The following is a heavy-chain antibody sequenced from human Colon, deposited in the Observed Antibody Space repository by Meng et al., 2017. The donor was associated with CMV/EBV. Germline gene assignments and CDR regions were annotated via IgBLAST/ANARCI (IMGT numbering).Heavy chain of an antibody. CDR1: GFTLSSHA. Sequence: GESLKISCAASGFTLSSHAMTWVRQDPEKGLEWVSAISASGATTYYADSVRGRFTISRDNSKNSLSLQMNNLRGEDSAVYYCARGYGPAAIIDFWGQGTLVTVSS. D-gene: IGHD2-2*01. CDR3: ARGYGPAAIIDF. V-gene: IGHV3-23*01. CDR2: ISASGATT. J-gene: IGHJ4*02.